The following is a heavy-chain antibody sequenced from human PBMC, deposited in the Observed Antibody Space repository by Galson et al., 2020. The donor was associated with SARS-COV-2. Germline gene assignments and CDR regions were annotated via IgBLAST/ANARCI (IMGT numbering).Heavy chain of an antibody. CDR2: LNPGSDYT. D-gene: IGHD1-26*01. Sequence: ASVKVSCKASGYTFTSYFMHWVRQAPGQGLEWMGILNPGSDYTSYAQKFQGRVTMIRDTSTTTIYMEMSSLRSEDTAVYYCARAESEQHFDCWGQGTLVTVSS. CDR3: ARAESEQHFDC. CDR1: GYTFTSYF. J-gene: IGHJ4*02. V-gene: IGHV1-46*01.